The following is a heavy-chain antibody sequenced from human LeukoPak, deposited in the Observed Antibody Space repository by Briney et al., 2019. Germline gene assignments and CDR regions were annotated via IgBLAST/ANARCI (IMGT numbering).Heavy chain of an antibody. CDR3: ARLDGSSTSCHNCGFDP. D-gene: IGHD2-2*02. Sequence: GGSLRLSCAASGFTFSSYSMNWVRQAPGKGLEWVSSISSSSSYIYYADSVKGRFTISRDNAKNSLYLQMNSLRAEDTAVYYCARLDGSSTSCHNCGFDPWGQGTLVTVSS. CDR2: ISSSSSYI. V-gene: IGHV3-21*01. CDR1: GFTFSSYS. J-gene: IGHJ5*02.